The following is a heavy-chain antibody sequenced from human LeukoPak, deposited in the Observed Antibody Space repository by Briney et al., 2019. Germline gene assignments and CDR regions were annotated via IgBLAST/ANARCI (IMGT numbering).Heavy chain of an antibody. CDR2: IYYSGST. J-gene: IGHJ4*02. CDR1: GGSIGSYY. Sequence: SETLSLTCTVSGGSIGSYYWSWIRQPPGKGLEWIGYIYYSGSTNYNPSLKSRVTISVDTSKNQFSLKLGSVTAADTAVYHCAREAMYSYGNNFDYWGQGTLVTVSS. CDR3: AREAMYSYGNNFDY. V-gene: IGHV4-59*01. D-gene: IGHD5-18*01.